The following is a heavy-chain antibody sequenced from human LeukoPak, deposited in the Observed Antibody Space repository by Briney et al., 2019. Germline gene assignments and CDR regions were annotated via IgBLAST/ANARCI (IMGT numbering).Heavy chain of an antibody. V-gene: IGHV3-21*01. CDR2: ISSSSNYI. CDR3: ARDPSSGWYLKGWFDP. CDR1: GFTFSNYN. Sequence: TGGSLRLSCAASGFTFSNYNMNWVRQAPGKGLEWVSSISSSSNYIYYADSVKGRFTISRDNAKNSLYLQMNSLRAEDTAVYYRARDPSSGWYLKGWFDPWGQGTLVTVSS. J-gene: IGHJ5*02. D-gene: IGHD6-19*01.